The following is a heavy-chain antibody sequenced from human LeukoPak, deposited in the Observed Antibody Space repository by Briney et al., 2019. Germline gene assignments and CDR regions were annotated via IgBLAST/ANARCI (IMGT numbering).Heavy chain of an antibody. J-gene: IGHJ2*01. D-gene: IGHD3-22*01. CDR1: GFPFSSYW. CDR3: ASFDSSGYYYGWYFDL. Sequence: GSLRLSCAASGFPFSSYWMSWVRQAPRKGLEWVANIKQDGSEKYYVDSVKGRFTISRDNAKNSLYLQMNSLRAEDTAVYYCASFDSSGYYYGWYFDLWGRGTLVTVSS. V-gene: IGHV3-7*01. CDR2: IKQDGSEK.